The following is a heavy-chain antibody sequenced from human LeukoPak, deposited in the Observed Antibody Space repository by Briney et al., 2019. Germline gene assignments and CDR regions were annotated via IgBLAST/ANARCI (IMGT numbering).Heavy chain of an antibody. D-gene: IGHD5-18*01. CDR1: GYSISSGYY. CDR3: ASSSYGYYFDY. Sequence: PSETLSLTCTVSGYSISSGYYWGWIRQPPGKGLEWIGSIYHSGSTYYNPSLKSRVTISVDTSKNQFSLELSSVTAADTAVYYCASSSYGYYFDYWGQGTLVTVSS. V-gene: IGHV4-38-2*02. CDR2: IYHSGST. J-gene: IGHJ4*02.